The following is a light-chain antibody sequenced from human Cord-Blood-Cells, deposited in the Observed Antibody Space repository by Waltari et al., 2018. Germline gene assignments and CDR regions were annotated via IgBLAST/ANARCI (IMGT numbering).Light chain of an antibody. V-gene: IGKV1-39*01. Sequence: DIQMTQSPSYLSASVGDRVTITCRASQSISSYLNWYQQKPVKAPKLLIYAASSLQSGVPSRFGGSGSGTDFTLTISSLQPEDFATNYCQQSYSTPPTFGQGTKVEIK. CDR2: AAS. CDR1: QSISSY. CDR3: QQSYSTPPT. J-gene: IGKJ1*01.